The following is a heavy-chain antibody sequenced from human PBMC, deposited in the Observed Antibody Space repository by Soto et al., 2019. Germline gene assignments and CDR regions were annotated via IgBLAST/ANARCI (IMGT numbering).Heavy chain of an antibody. CDR2: ISSDGNDK. CDR3: AKGSFSAHQFLVN. J-gene: IGHJ4*02. D-gene: IGHD6-6*01. Sequence: QVQLVESGGGVVQPGRSLRLSCAASGFTFSNYGMHWFRQASGKGLEWVTTISSDGNDKYYAGSVKGRFTISRDNSENTLDLQMNGLRAEDTAVYYCAKGSFSAHQFLVNWGQGTLVTVSS. CDR1: GFTFSNYG. V-gene: IGHV3-30*18.